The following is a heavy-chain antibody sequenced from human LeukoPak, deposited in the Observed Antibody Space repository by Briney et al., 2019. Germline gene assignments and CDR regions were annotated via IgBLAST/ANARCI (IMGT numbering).Heavy chain of an antibody. V-gene: IGHV3-21*01. CDR2: ISSSSSYI. J-gene: IGHJ4*02. CDR1: GFTFSSYS. D-gene: IGHD3-10*01. Sequence: GGSLRLSCAASGFTFSSYSMNWVRQAPGKGLEWVSSISSSSSYIYYADSLKGRFTISRDNAKNSLYLQMNSLRAEDTAVYYCARDQRSGSGLLEYYFDYWGQGTLVTVSS. CDR3: ARDQRSGSGLLEYYFDY.